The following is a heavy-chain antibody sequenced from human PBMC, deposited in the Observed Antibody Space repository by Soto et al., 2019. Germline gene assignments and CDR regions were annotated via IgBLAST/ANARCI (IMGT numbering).Heavy chain of an antibody. CDR3: TRGPRSTPTGTGAF. J-gene: IGHJ4*02. D-gene: IGHD1-1*01. V-gene: IGHV3-74*01. Sequence: EVQLVESGGGLVRPGGSLRLSCAASGFTFSMYWMHWVRQVPGKGPEWVSRINDDGISTNYADSVKGRFTISRDNAKNTLYLQMNALRVEDTAVYYCTRGPRSTPTGTGAFWGQGTLVTVSS. CDR1: GFTFSMYW. CDR2: INDDGIST.